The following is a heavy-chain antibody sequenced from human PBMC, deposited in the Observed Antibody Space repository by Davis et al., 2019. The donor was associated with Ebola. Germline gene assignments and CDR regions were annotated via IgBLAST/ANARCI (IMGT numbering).Heavy chain of an antibody. CDR3: ARSGLSFGVVKYHYGMDA. CDR2: LGLSADT. D-gene: IGHD3-3*01. Sequence: GGSLRLSCAASGFIFSSYVMSWVRQAPGKGLEWVSTLGLSADTYYADSVKGRFTISRDNSKKTMYLQMNSLRGEDTAVYYCARSGLSFGVVKYHYGMDAWGKGTTVTVSS. J-gene: IGHJ6*04. CDR1: GFIFSSYV. V-gene: IGHV3-23*01.